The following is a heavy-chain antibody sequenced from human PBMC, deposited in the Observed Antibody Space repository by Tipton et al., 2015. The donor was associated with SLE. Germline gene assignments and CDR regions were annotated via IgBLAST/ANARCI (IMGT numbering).Heavy chain of an antibody. J-gene: IGHJ4*02. CDR2: IYHSGYSST. CDR1: GASIRSQY. Sequence: TLSLTCSVSGASIRSQYWGWIRQPPGKGLEWIGYIYHSGYSSTNYNPSLKSRVTLSVDTSKNHFSLSLISVTAADTAVYYCARLTPWGYGYWGPGMLVTVSS. D-gene: IGHD7-27*01. CDR3: ARLTPWGYGY. V-gene: IGHV4-59*11.